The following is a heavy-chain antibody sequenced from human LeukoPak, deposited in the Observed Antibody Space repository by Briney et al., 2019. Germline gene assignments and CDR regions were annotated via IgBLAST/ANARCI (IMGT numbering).Heavy chain of an antibody. CDR3: AKHRGYSSSWFYYYGMDV. J-gene: IGHJ6*02. Sequence: GGSLRLSCAASGFTFSSYAMSWVRQAPGKGLEWVSTISGSGDSTYYADSVKGRFTISRDNSKNTLYLQMNSLRADDMAVYYCAKHRGYSSSWFYYYGMDVWGHGTTVTVSS. D-gene: IGHD6-13*01. CDR1: GFTFSSYA. CDR2: ISGSGDST. V-gene: IGHV3-23*01.